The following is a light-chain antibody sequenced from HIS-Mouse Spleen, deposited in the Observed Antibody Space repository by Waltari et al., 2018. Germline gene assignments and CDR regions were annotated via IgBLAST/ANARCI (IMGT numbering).Light chain of an antibody. V-gene: IGLV3-10*01. J-gene: IGLJ2*01. CDR2: EDS. Sequence: SYELTQPPSVSVSPGQTARNTFPGAAFPTNSSYWSQQKSGHAPVLVIYEDSKRPSGIPERFSGSRSGTMATLTISGAQVEDEADYYCYSTDSSGNHRVFGGGTKLTVL. CDR3: YSTDSSGNHRV. CDR1: AFPTNS.